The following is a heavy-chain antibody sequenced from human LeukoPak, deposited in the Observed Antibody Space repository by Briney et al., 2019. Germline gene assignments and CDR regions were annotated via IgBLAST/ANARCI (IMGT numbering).Heavy chain of an antibody. J-gene: IGHJ5*01. CDR2: ISSSSSTI. CDR3: AKAFPRYGSGTYNWFDS. CDR1: GFTFSSYS. D-gene: IGHD3-10*01. V-gene: IGHV3-48*01. Sequence: GGSLRLSCAASGFTFSSYSMNWVRQAPGKGLEWVSYISSSSSTIYYADSVKGRFTISRDNAKNSLYLQMNSLRPEDTALYYCAKAFPRYGSGTYNWFDSWGQGTLVTVSS.